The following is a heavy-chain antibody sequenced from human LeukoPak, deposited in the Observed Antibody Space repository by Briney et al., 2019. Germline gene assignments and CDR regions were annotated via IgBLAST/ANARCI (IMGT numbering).Heavy chain of an antibody. CDR1: GFTFSSYG. Sequence: GSLRLSCAASGFTFSSYGMSWVRQAPGKGLEWIGEINHSGSTNYNPSLKSRVTISVDTSKNQFSLKLSSVTAADTAVYYCARQFRYLNYFDYWGQGTLVTVSS. J-gene: IGHJ4*02. D-gene: IGHD3-9*01. V-gene: IGHV4-34*01. CDR2: INHSGST. CDR3: ARQFRYLNYFDY.